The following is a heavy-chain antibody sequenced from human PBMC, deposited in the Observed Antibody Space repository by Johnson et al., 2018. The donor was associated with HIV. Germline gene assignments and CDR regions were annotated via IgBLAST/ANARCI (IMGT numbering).Heavy chain of an antibody. CDR2: INWNGGST. Sequence: VQLVESGGGLIQPGGSLRLSCAASGFTFSNYDIYWVRQAPGKGLEWVSGINWNGGSTGYADSVKGRFTISRDNSKNTLYLQMNSLRDEDTAVYYCARGGASDAFDIWGQGTMVTVSS. V-gene: IGHV3-20*04. CDR3: ARGGASDAFDI. D-gene: IGHD4/OR15-4a*01. CDR1: GFTFSNYD. J-gene: IGHJ3*02.